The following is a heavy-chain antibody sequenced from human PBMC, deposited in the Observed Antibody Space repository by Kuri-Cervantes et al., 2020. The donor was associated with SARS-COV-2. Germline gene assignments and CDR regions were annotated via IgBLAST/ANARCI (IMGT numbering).Heavy chain of an antibody. D-gene: IGHD3-3*01. CDR3: ASGRGGSAYIWRGGGAWFDP. CDR2: MNPNSGNT. V-gene: IGHV1-8*02. J-gene: IGHJ5*02. CDR1: GYTFTCCS. Sequence: ASVKVSCKASGYTFTCCSLHWLQQAPGQGLERMGWMNPNSGNTGYAQKFQGRVTMTRNTSISTAYMELSSLRSEDTAVYYCASGRGGSAYIWRGGGAWFDPWGQGTLVTVSS.